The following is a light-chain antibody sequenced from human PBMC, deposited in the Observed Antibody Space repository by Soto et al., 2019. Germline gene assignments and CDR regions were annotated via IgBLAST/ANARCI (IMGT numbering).Light chain of an antibody. J-gene: IGLJ1*01. CDR1: SSDVGGYNY. CDR3: CSYAGSYTHYV. V-gene: IGLV2-11*01. Sequence: QSVLTQPRSVSGSPGQSVTISCTGTSSDVGGYNYVSWYQQYPGKAPKVMIYAVTKRPPGVPDRISGSKSGNTASLTISGLQAEDEADYYCCSYAGSYTHYVFGTGTKVTVL. CDR2: AVT.